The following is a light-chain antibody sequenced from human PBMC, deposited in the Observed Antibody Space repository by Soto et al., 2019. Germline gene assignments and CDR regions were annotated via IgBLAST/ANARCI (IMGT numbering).Light chain of an antibody. CDR3: QQRSNWGA. Sequence: EIVLTQSPGTLSLSPGEGATLSCRDSQSFSSTYLAWYQQKYGQAPRLLIYDASNRATGIPARFSGSGSRTDFTLTISSLEPEDFAVYYCQQRSNWGAFGQGTRLEIK. V-gene: IGKV3D-20*02. CDR1: QSFSSTY. J-gene: IGKJ5*01. CDR2: DAS.